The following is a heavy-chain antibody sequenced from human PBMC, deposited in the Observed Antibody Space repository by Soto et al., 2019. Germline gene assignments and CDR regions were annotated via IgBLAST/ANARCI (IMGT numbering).Heavy chain of an antibody. Sequence: QVQLVESGGGVVQPGRSLRLSCAASGFTLRNHGMHWVRQAPGKGLEWVAVISFDGRDEDYANSVKGRFPVSRDNSRNTVYLEMSSLKHEDTAAYYWAKLCRSRGFGSMSYFDSSHSDWYIDLWGRGTLVSVSS. CDR3: AKLCRSRGFGSMSYFDSSHSDWYIDL. D-gene: IGHD3-22*01. CDR1: GFTLRNHG. J-gene: IGHJ2*01. CDR2: ISFDGRDE. V-gene: IGHV3-30*18.